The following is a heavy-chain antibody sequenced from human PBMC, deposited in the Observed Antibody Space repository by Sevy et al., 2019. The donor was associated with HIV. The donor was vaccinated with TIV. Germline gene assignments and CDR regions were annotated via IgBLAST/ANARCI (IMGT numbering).Heavy chain of an antibody. J-gene: IGHJ6*02. D-gene: IGHD5-12*01. CDR1: GYSFTHYW. V-gene: IGHV5-51*01. CDR3: ARLNGFEPYSYYALDV. CDR2: IYPGDPAP. Sequence: GESLKISCEGSGYSFTHYWIAWVRQIPGKGLEWMGIIYPGDPAPTYGPSFQGRVTISDDKSINIAYLQWSRLRASDTAIYYCARLNGFEPYSYYALDVWGQGTTVTVSS.